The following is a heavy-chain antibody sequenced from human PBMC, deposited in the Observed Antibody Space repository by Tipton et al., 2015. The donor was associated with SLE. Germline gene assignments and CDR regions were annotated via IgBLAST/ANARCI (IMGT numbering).Heavy chain of an antibody. CDR2: LHTSGII. CDR3: ARAINNWFDP. CDR1: DGSISDYY. Sequence: GLVKPSETLSLTCTVSDGSISDYYWTWIRQPAGEGLEYIGRLHTSGIIDYNPSLKSRVTMSVDTSKNQFSLKLTSVTAADTAMYYCARAINNWFDPWGQGTLVTVSS. V-gene: IGHV4-4*07. D-gene: IGHD3-9*01. J-gene: IGHJ5*02.